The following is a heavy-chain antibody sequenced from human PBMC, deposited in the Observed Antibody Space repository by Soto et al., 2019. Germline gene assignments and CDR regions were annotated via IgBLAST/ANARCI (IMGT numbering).Heavy chain of an antibody. Sequence: GESLKISCKGSGYSFTSFWISWVRQMPGKGLEWMGRIDPSDSYTNYSPSFQGHVTISADKSISTAYLQWSSLEASDTAIYYCARPSYITSSTDYWGQGTLVTVSS. CDR1: GYSFTSFW. CDR3: ARPSYITSSTDY. CDR2: IDPSDSYT. J-gene: IGHJ4*02. V-gene: IGHV5-10-1*01. D-gene: IGHD6-6*01.